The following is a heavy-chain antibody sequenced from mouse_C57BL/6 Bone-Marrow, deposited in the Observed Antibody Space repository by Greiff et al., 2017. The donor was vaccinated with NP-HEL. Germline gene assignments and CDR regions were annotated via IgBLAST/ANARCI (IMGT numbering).Heavy chain of an antibody. D-gene: IGHD2-1*01. J-gene: IGHJ2*01. CDR1: GFTFSSYA. Sequence: EVKLVESGEGLVKPGGSLKLSCAASGFTFSSYAMSWVRQTPEKRLEWVAYISSGGDYIYYAATVTGRFTISSDNARNTLYLQMSSLKSEDTAMYYCTRIYYGILFDYWGQGTTLTVSS. V-gene: IGHV5-9-1*02. CDR3: TRIYYGILFDY. CDR2: ISSGGDYI.